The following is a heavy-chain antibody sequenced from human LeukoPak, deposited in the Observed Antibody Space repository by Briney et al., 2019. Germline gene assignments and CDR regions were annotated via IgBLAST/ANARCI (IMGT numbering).Heavy chain of an antibody. CDR3: ATLAAAPPYYFDY. CDR1: GGSISSSSYY. Sequence: SETLSLTCTVSGGSISSSSYYWGWIRQPPGKGLEWIGSIYYSGSTYYNPSLKSRVTISVDTSKNQFSLKLSSVTAADTAVYYCATLAAAPPYYFDYWGQGTLVTVSS. D-gene: IGHD6-13*01. J-gene: IGHJ4*02. CDR2: IYYSGST. V-gene: IGHV4-39*07.